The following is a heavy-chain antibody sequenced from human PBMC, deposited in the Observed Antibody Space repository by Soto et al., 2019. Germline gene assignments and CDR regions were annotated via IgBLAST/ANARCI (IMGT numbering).Heavy chain of an antibody. Sequence: QVQLVQSGAEVKKPGASVKVSCKASGYTFTSYGISWVRQAPGQGLEWMGWISAYNGNTNYTQKLQGRVTMTTDTSASTSYMELRSLRSDDTAVYYCARSYYYDSSGYYFPVNYWGQGTLVTVSS. CDR1: GYTFTSYG. CDR3: ARSYYYDSSGYYFPVNY. V-gene: IGHV1-18*01. CDR2: ISAYNGNT. D-gene: IGHD3-22*01. J-gene: IGHJ4*02.